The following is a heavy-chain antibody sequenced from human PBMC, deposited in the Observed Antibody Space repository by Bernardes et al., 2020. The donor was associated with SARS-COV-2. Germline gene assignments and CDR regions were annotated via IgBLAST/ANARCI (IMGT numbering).Heavy chain of an antibody. CDR1: GGSFSGYY. CDR3: ARGIKDVWGSYRYTGGSFHDY. CDR2: INHSGST. J-gene: IGHJ4*01. Sequence: SETLSLTCAVYGGSFSGYYWSWIRQPPGKGLEWIGEINHSGSTNYNPSLKSRVTISVDTSKNQFSLKLSSVTAADTAVYYCARGIKDVWGSYRYTGGSFHDYWGQGTLVTVSS. V-gene: IGHV4-34*01. D-gene: IGHD3-16*02.